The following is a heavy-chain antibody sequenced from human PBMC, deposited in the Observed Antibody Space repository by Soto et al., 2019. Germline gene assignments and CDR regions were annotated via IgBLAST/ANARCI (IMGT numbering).Heavy chain of an antibody. V-gene: IGHV4-39*07. CDR1: GDSINSNDYY. CDR2: IDLNGVT. D-gene: IGHD2-15*01. CDR3: AKELVGATRLRHPDSEY. Sequence: PSETLSLTCAVCGDSINSNDYYWGWIRQPPGEGLEGIGNIDLNGVTYYNPSLKSRVTISKDTSKNQFSLTLTSVTAADTAVYYCAKELVGATRLRHPDSEYCGQGILVTVSS. J-gene: IGHJ4*02.